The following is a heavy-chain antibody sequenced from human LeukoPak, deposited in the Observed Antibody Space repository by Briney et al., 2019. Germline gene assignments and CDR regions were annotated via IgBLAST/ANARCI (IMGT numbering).Heavy chain of an antibody. V-gene: IGHV3-7*01. CDR3: ARDARYGGIDY. D-gene: IGHD4-23*01. J-gene: IGHJ4*02. CDR2: IKEDGSER. Sequence: GGSLRLSCAASGFTFSSYWMSWVRQAPGKGLEWVANIKEDGSERYYVDSVKGRFTISRDNAKNSLYLQMNSLRAEDTAVYYCARDARYGGIDYWGQGTLVTVSS. CDR1: GFTFSSYW.